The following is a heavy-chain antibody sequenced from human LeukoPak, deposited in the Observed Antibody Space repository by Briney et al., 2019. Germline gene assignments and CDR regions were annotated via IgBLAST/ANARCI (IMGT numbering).Heavy chain of an antibody. CDR1: GLTFSSYA. V-gene: IGHV3-30-3*01. CDR2: ISYDGSNK. J-gene: IGHJ5*02. D-gene: IGHD2/OR15-2a*01. Sequence: GGSLRLSCAASGLTFSSYAMSWVRQAPGKGLEWVAVISYDGSNKYYADSVKGRFTISRDNSKNTLYLQMNSLRAEDTAVYYCARDRPNILGLDPWGQGTLVTVSS. CDR3: ARDRPNILGLDP.